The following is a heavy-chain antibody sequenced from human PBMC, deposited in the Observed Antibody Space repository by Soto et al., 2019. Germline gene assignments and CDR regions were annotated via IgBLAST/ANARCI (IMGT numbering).Heavy chain of an antibody. V-gene: IGHV5-51*01. CDR1: GYSFTSYW. J-gene: IGHJ3*02. CDR2: IYPGDSDT. CDR3: ARPRIVGAPNDAFDI. Sequence: GESLKISCKGSGYSFTSYWIGWVRQMPGKGLEWMGIIYPGDSDTRYSPSFQGQVTISADKSISTAYLQWSSLKASDTAMYYCARPRIVGAPNDAFDIWGQGTMVTVSS. D-gene: IGHD1-26*01.